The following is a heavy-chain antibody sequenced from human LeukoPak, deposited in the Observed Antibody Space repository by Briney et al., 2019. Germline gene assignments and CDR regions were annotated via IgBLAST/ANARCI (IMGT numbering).Heavy chain of an antibody. Sequence: SETLSLACTVSGYSINSGYYWVWIRQPPGKGLEWIGSIYRSGSTNYNPSLKSRVTISVDTSKNQFSLKVSSVTAADTAVYYCARGDCSGSICYSPMDVWGTGTTVTVSS. CDR2: IYRSGST. D-gene: IGHD2-21*01. CDR1: GYSINSGYY. CDR3: ARGDCSGSICYSPMDV. V-gene: IGHV4-38-2*02. J-gene: IGHJ6*03.